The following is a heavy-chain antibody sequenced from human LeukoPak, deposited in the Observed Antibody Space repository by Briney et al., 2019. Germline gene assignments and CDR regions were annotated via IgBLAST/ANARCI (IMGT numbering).Heavy chain of an antibody. V-gene: IGHV3-23*01. CDR3: AKANRDHLSHYYGVDV. CDR1: GFSFSSYA. Sequence: GGSLRLSCAASGFSFSSYAMSWVRQAPGKGLEWVSAISGSGGSTYYADSVKGRFTISRDDSKNTFYLQMNSLRAEDTAVYYCAKANRDHLSHYYGVDVWGQGTTVVVSS. D-gene: IGHD3-10*01. J-gene: IGHJ6*02. CDR2: ISGSGGST.